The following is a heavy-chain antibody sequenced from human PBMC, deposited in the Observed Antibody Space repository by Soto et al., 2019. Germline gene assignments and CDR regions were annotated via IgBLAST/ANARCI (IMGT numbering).Heavy chain of an antibody. CDR1: GNTVPNYA. V-gene: IGHV1-46*03. Sequence: ASVKVSCKASGNTVPNYAMHWVRQAPGQGLEWMGIINPSGGSTSYAQKFQGRVTMTRDTSTSTVYMELSSLRSEDTAVYYCARDMWYSSSWYDYWGQGTLVTVSS. CDR2: INPSGGST. J-gene: IGHJ4*02. CDR3: ARDMWYSSSWYDY. D-gene: IGHD6-13*01.